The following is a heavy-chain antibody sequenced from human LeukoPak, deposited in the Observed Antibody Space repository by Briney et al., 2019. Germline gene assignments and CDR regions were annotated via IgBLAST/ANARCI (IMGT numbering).Heavy chain of an antibody. Sequence: ASVKVSCKASGYTFTSYGISWVRQAPGQGLEWMGWISAYNGNTNYAQKLQGRVTMTTDTSTSTAYMELRSLRSDDTAVYYCARDVHYYDSSGPNWFDPWGQGTLVTVSS. CDR2: ISAYNGNT. D-gene: IGHD3-22*01. J-gene: IGHJ5*02. V-gene: IGHV1-18*01. CDR1: GYTFTSYG. CDR3: ARDVHYYDSSGPNWFDP.